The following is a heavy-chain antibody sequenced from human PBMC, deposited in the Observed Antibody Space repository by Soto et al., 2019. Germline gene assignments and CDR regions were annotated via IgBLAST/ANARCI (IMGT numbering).Heavy chain of an antibody. J-gene: IGHJ6*02. Sequence: EVQLLESGGGFIHPGGSLRLSCAASGFSFSSFAMNWVRQAPGKGLELVSIISGSADSTFYADSVKGRFTISRDNSKSTLYLQSNSLRAEDTAVYYCAKTRGAMIYAISVYGMDVWGQGTTVTVSS. CDR3: AKTRGAMIYAISVYGMDV. V-gene: IGHV3-23*01. CDR1: GFSFSSFA. D-gene: IGHD2-8*01. CDR2: ISGSADST.